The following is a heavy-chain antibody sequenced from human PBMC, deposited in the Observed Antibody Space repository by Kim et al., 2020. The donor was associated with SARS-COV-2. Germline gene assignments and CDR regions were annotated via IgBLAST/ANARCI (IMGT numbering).Heavy chain of an antibody. J-gene: IGHJ6*02. CDR2: INHSGST. Sequence: SETLSLTCAVYGGSFSGYYWSWIRQPPGKGLEWIGEINHSGSTNYNPSLKSRVTISVDTSKNQFSLKLSSVTAADTAVYYCARFLSFGGGYYYYYGMDVWGQGTTVTVSS. CDR1: GGSFSGYY. CDR3: ARFLSFGGGYYYYYGMDV. V-gene: IGHV4-34*01. D-gene: IGHD3-16*01.